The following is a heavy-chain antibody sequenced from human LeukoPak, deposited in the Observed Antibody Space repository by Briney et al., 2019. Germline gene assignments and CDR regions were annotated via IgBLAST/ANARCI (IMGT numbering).Heavy chain of an antibody. D-gene: IGHD2-15*01. J-gene: IGHJ4*02. Sequence: GASVKVSCKASGYTFTSYGISWVRQAPGQGLEWMGWISAYNGNTNYAQKLQGRVTMTTDTSTSTAYMELRSLRSDDTAVYYCARDPSWDIVVVVAARQFDYWGQGTLVAVPS. CDR1: GYTFTSYG. V-gene: IGHV1-18*01. CDR3: ARDPSWDIVVVVAARQFDY. CDR2: ISAYNGNT.